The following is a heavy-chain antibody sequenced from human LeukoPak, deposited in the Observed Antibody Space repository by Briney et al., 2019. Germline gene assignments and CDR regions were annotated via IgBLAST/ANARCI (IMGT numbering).Heavy chain of an antibody. D-gene: IGHD6-13*01. CDR1: GYSISSGYY. J-gene: IGHJ4*02. CDR2: IYHSGST. CDR3: ARPYSSSWSFNY. Sequence: SETLSLTCTVSGYSISSGYYWGWIRQPPGKGLEWIGSIYHSGSTYYNPSLKSRVTISVDTSKNQFSLKLSSVTAADTAVYYFARPYSSSWSFNYWGQGTLVTVSS. V-gene: IGHV4-38-2*02.